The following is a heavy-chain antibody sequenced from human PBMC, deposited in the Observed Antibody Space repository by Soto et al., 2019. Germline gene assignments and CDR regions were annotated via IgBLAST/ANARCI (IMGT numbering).Heavy chain of an antibody. Sequence: PGGSLRLSCAASGFTFSSYAMSWGRQAPGKGLEWVSGISGSGGRTYYADSVKGRFTISRDNSKHTLYLQMNSLRAEDTAVYYCAKADDFWSGYHIYYYYGMDVWGQGTTVTVSS. CDR2: ISGSGGRT. CDR3: AKADDFWSGYHIYYYYGMDV. V-gene: IGHV3-23*01. CDR1: GFTFSSYA. D-gene: IGHD3-3*01. J-gene: IGHJ6*02.